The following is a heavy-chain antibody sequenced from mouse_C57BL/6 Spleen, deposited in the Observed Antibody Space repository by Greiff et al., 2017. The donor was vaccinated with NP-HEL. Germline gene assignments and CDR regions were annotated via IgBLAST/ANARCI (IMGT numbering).Heavy chain of an antibody. J-gene: IGHJ4*01. D-gene: IGHD3-2*02. CDR2: IDPSDSYT. CDR1: GYTFTSYW. Sequence: QVQLQQPGAELVRPGTSVKLSCKASGYTFTSYWMHWVKQRPGQGLEWIGVIDPSDSYTNYNQKFKGKATLTVDTSSSTAYMQLSSLTSEDSAVYYCAKAQATYYYAMDYWGQGTSVTVSS. CDR3: AKAQATYYYAMDY. V-gene: IGHV1-59*01.